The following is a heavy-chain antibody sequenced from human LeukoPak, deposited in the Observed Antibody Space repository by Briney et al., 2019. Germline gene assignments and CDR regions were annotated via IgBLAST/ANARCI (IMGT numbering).Heavy chain of an antibody. V-gene: IGHV4-59*01. CDR2: IWDTEIT. Sequence: PSETLSLTCTVSGGSIRSYFWSWLRQPPGKGLEWIGYIWDTEITDYNPSLKSRVTISLDTSKNHFSLKLRSVTAADTALYFCARGLVLATDDAFDIWGQGTLVAVSS. J-gene: IGHJ3*02. D-gene: IGHD5-12*01. CDR1: GGSIRSYF. CDR3: ARGLVLATDDAFDI.